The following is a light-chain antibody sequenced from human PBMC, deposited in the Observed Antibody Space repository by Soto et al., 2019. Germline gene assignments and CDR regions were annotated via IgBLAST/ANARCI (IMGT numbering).Light chain of an antibody. CDR1: SSDVGTYNF. J-gene: IGLJ1*01. CDR2: DVS. V-gene: IGLV2-11*01. Sequence: QSALTQPRSVSGSPGQSVTISCTGASSDVGTYNFVSWYQQHPGRAPKVMIHDVSQRPSGVPDRFSGSMSGNTASLTISGLQAEDEAEYYCCSYAGRYTFVFGTGTQLTVL. CDR3: CSYAGRYTFV.